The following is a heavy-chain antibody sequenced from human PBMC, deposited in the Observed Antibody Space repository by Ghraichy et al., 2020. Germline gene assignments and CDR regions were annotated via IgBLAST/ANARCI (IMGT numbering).Heavy chain of an antibody. V-gene: IGHV4-39*01. CDR1: GGSISSSSYY. CDR3: ASLGAYCGGDCIGMDV. J-gene: IGHJ6*02. D-gene: IGHD2-21*02. CDR2: IYYSGST. Sequence: SETLSLTCTVSGGSISSSSYYWGWIRQPPGKGLEWIGSIYYSGSTYYNPSLKSRVTISVDTSKNQFSLKLSSVTAADTAVYYCASLGAYCGGDCIGMDVWGQGTTVTVSS.